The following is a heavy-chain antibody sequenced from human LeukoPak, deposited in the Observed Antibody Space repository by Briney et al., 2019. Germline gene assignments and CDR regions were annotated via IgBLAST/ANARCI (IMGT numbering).Heavy chain of an antibody. CDR1: GGSISSSGYY. V-gene: IGHV4-39*07. CDR3: ARDGDMGAFDI. Sequence: SETLSLTCTVSGGSISSSGYYWGWIRQPPGKGLEWIGSLSYSGSTCYYPSLKSRVTMSVDTSKNQFSLKLSSVTAADTAVYYCARDGDMGAFDIWGQGTMVTVSS. D-gene: IGHD2-15*01. J-gene: IGHJ3*02. CDR2: LSYSGST.